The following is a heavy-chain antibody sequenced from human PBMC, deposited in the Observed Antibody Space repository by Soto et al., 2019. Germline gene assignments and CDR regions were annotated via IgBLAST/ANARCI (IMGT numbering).Heavy chain of an antibody. V-gene: IGHV1-69*01. Sequence: QVQLVQSGAEVKKPGSSMRVSCKASGGTFKNYAFSWVRQAPGQGLEWMGGFIPIFGTGNYAEQFQGRVSITADESTKTIYMDLRNLRSDDTAVYYCARISEFTYGYGLGYYFDSWGQGTLITVS. CDR3: ARISEFTYGYGLGYYFDS. CDR2: FIPIFGTG. CDR1: GGTFKNYA. J-gene: IGHJ4*02. D-gene: IGHD5-18*01.